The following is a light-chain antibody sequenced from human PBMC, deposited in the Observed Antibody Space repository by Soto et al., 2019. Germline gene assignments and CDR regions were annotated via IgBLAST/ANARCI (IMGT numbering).Light chain of an antibody. CDR1: QSVRSY. CDR2: DAS. Sequence: EIVLTQSPATLSLSPGERATLSCRASQSVRSYLAWYQQKPGQAPRLLIYDASNRATGIPARFSRSGYGTDFTPTIRDLEPEDFAVYYCKQRSNWPMYTFRQGTKLEIK. J-gene: IGKJ2*01. CDR3: KQRSNWPMYT. V-gene: IGKV3-11*01.